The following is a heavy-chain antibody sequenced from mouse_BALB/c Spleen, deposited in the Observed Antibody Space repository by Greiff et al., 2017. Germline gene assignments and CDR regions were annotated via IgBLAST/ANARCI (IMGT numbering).Heavy chain of an antibody. V-gene: IGHV1-80*01. D-gene: IGHD2-1*01. CDR2: IYPGDGDT. CDR1: GYAFSSYW. J-gene: IGHJ2*01. CDR3: GRPSYYGPPGDY. Sequence: QVQLLQSGAELVGPWSSLEISCKASGYAFSSYWLNWVKQRPGQGLEWIGQIYPGDGDTNYNGKFKGKATLTADKSSSTAYMQLSSLTSEDSAVYFCGRPSYYGPPGDYWGQGTTLTVSS.